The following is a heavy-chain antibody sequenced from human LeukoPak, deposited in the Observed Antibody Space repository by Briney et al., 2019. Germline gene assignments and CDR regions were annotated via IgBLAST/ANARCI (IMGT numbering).Heavy chain of an antibody. CDR2: INLSGGRT. Sequence: ASVKVSCKASGYTFTTYYMHWVRQAPGQGLEWMGIINLSGGRTSYAQKFQGRVTMTRDMSTSTAYMELRSLRSDDTAVYYCARDRRVTMIVVVNGDFDYWGQGTLVTVSS. D-gene: IGHD3-22*01. V-gene: IGHV1-46*01. CDR1: GYTFTTYY. J-gene: IGHJ4*02. CDR3: ARDRRVTMIVVVNGDFDY.